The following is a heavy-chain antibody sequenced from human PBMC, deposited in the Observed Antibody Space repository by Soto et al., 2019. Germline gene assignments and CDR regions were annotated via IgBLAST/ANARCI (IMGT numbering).Heavy chain of an antibody. J-gene: IGHJ4*02. D-gene: IGHD5-12*01. CDR3: AKEGGWLQGKYFDY. V-gene: IGHV3-30*18. Sequence: GGSLRLSCAASGFTFSSYGMHWVRQAPGKGLEWVAVISYDGSNKYYADSVKGRFTISRDNSKNTLYLQMNSLRAEDTAVYYCAKEGGWLQGKYFDYWGQGTLVTVSS. CDR1: GFTFSSYG. CDR2: ISYDGSNK.